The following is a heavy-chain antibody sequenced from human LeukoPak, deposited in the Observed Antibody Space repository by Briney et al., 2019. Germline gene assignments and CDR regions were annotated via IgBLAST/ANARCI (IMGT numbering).Heavy chain of an antibody. D-gene: IGHD3-16*01. V-gene: IGHV4-59*01. CDR2: IYYSGGT. Sequence: SETLSLTCTVSGGSISSYYWSWIRQPPGKGLEWIGYIYYSGGTNYNPSLKSRVTISVDTSKNQFSLKLSSVTAADTAVYYCAREVGGGFDPWGQGTLVTVSS. CDR1: GGSISSYY. J-gene: IGHJ5*02. CDR3: AREVGGGFDP.